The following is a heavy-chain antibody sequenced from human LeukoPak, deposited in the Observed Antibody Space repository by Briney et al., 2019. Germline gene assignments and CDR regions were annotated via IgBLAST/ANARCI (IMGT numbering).Heavy chain of an antibody. CDR3: AKRAVVHNDNWFDP. CDR1: GFTFSSYG. J-gene: IGHJ5*02. CDR2: IWYDGSNK. Sequence: GGSLRLSCAASGFTFSSYGMHWVRQAPGNGLEWVAVIWYDGSNKYYADSVKGRFTISRDNSKNTLYLQMNSLRAEDTAVYYCAKRAVVHNDNWFDPWGQGTLVTVSS. D-gene: IGHD1-1*01. V-gene: IGHV3-33*06.